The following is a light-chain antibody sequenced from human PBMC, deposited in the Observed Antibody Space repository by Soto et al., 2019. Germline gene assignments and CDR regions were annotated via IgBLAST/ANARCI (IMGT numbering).Light chain of an antibody. J-gene: IGKJ1*01. CDR2: KAS. V-gene: IGKV1-5*03. CDR3: QQYNSYWT. Sequence: QMTQSPSTLSAYVGDRVTITCRASQSISSWLAWYQQKPGKAPKLLIYKASSLESVVPSRFSGSGSGTEFTLTISSLQPDDFATYYCQQYNSYWTFGQGTKVDIK. CDR1: QSISSW.